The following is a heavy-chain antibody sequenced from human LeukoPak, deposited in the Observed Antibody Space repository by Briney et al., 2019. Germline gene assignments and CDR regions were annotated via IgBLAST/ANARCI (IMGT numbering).Heavy chain of an antibody. CDR3: AKGGKWDVTPFDY. CDR2: IKQDGSEK. V-gene: IGHV3-7*03. CDR1: GFTFSSYW. D-gene: IGHD1-26*01. J-gene: IGHJ4*02. Sequence: GGSLRLSCAASGFTFSSYWMSWVRQAPGKGLEWVANIKQDGSEKYYVDSVKGRFTISRDNSKNTLYLQVNSLRAEDTAVYYCAKGGKWDVTPFDYWGQGTLVTVSS.